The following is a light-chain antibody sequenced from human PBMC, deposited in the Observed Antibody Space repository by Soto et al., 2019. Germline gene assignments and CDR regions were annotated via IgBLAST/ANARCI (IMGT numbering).Light chain of an antibody. CDR2: GAS. CDR3: QQYGSSPWT. V-gene: IGKV3-20*01. CDR1: QSVSSNY. J-gene: IGKJ1*01. Sequence: EIVLTQSPGTLSLSPGERATLSCRASQSVSSNYLAWYQQKPGQAPRPLIYGASSRATGIPDRFSGSGAGTDVTLTISRLEPEDVAVYYCQQYGSSPWTFGQGTKVEIK.